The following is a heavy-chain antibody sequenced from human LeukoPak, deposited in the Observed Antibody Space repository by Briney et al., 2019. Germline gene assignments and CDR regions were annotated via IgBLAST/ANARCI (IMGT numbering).Heavy chain of an antibody. CDR1: LFSPNTYS. J-gene: IGHJ4*02. D-gene: IGHD4-17*01. CDR3: VRDNFGDYLPFF. Sequence: GGSLRLSCAHSLFSPNTYSMNSGRQAPGKGLERVSSICPSRDGIFSAHSLKGRFTVFRDNAKNLLYLHLNSLRGEDTAVYFCVRDNFGDYLPFFWGQGTLVTVSS. CDR2: ICPSRDGI. V-gene: IGHV3-21*01.